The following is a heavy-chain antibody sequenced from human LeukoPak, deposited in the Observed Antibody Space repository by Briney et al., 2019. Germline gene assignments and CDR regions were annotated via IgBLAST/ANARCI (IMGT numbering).Heavy chain of an antibody. Sequence: PGGSLRLSCAASGFTFSSYSMNWVRQAPGKGLEWVSSISSSSSYIYYADSVKGRFTISRDNAKSSLYLQMNSLRAEDTAVYYCARVRELRSQVSWFDPWGQGTLVTVSS. J-gene: IGHJ5*02. CDR2: ISSSSSYI. D-gene: IGHD1-26*01. CDR3: ARVRELRSQVSWFDP. V-gene: IGHV3-21*01. CDR1: GFTFSSYS.